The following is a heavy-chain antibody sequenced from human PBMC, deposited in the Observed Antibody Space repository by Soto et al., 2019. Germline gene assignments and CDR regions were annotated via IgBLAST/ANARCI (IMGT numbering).Heavy chain of an antibody. V-gene: IGHV3-11*05. CDR2: ISSSSSYT. D-gene: IGHD4-17*01. CDR3: AAHDYGDPGDEYFQH. Sequence: QVQLVESGGGLVKPGGSLRLSCAASGFTFSDYYMSWIRQAPGKGLEWVSYISSSSSYTNYADSVKGRFTISRDNAKNSLYLQMNSLRAEDTAVYYCAAHDYGDPGDEYFQHWGQGTLVTVSS. J-gene: IGHJ1*01. CDR1: GFTFSDYY.